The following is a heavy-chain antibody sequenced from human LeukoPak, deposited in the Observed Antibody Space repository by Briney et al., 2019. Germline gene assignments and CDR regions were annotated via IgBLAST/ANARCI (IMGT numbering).Heavy chain of an antibody. J-gene: IGHJ3*02. Sequence: APVKVSCKASGYTFTSSVISWVRQAPGQGLEWMGWISPYNGNTNYAQKVQGRVTMTADTSTSTAYMELRSLKSDDTAVYYCARDQSAAAGRDAFDIWGQGTKVTVSS. CDR1: GYTFTSSV. CDR3: ARDQSAAAGRDAFDI. V-gene: IGHV1-18*01. D-gene: IGHD6-13*01. CDR2: ISPYNGNT.